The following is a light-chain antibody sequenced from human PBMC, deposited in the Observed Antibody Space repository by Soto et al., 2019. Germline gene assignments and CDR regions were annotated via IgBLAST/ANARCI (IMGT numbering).Light chain of an antibody. V-gene: IGKV3-15*01. CDR1: QSVNSN. CDR3: QQYNNLLWT. J-gene: IGKJ1*01. CDR2: GAS. Sequence: EIVMTQSPATLSVSPGERATLSCRASQSVNSNLVWYQQKPGQAPRLLIYGASTRATGIPGRFSGSGYGTEFTLTISSLQSEDFAVSYCQQYNNLLWTFGQGTKVEIK.